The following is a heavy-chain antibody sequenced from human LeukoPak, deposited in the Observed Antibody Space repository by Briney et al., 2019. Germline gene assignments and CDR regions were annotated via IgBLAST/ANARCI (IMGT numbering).Heavy chain of an antibody. D-gene: IGHD6-6*01. J-gene: IGHJ4*02. V-gene: IGHV3-30*04. Sequence: GGSLRLSCAASGFTFTTYAMHWVRQAPGKGLEWVSFISYDASNKCYADSVKGRFTISRDNSKNTLYLQMNSLSAADTAVYHCARDKGTSYLSSSDYWGQGTLVTVSS. CDR1: GFTFTTYA. CDR2: ISYDASNK. CDR3: ARDKGTSYLSSSDY.